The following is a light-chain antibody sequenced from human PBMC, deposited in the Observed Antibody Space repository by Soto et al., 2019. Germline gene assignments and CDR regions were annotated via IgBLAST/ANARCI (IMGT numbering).Light chain of an antibody. CDR2: RAS. CDR3: QQYGSSPLWT. CDR1: QSVSTN. Sequence: EIVMTQFPATLSESPGERVTLSCRASQSVSTNVAWYQQKPGQAPKVLIYRASSRATGIPDRFSGSGSGTDFTLTISRLEPEDFAVYYCQQYGSSPLWTFGQGTRWIS. J-gene: IGKJ1*01. V-gene: IGKV3-20*01.